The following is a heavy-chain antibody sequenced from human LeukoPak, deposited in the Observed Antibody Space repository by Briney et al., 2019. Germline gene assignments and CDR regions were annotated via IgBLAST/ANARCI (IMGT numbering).Heavy chain of an antibody. J-gene: IGHJ4*02. Sequence: PSETLSLTCVVSGYSISSGYHWGWIRQPPGEGLEWIGSVYRSGSTYYNPSLKSRVTISVATSKNQISLKVRSVTAADTAVYYCARENWVFDYWGQGILVTVSS. V-gene: IGHV4-38-2*02. D-gene: IGHD7-27*01. CDR3: ARENWVFDY. CDR1: GYSISSGYH. CDR2: VYRSGST.